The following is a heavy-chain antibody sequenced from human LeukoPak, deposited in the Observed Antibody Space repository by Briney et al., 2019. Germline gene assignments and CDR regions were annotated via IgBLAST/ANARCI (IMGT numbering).Heavy chain of an antibody. Sequence: SETLSLTCTVSGGSISSSNWWSWVRQPPGKGLEWIGEIYHSGSTNYNPSLKSRVTISVDKSKNQFSLKLSSVTAADTAVYYCARVGGSYYGDNWFDPWGQGTLVTVSS. J-gene: IGHJ5*02. CDR1: GGSISSSNW. CDR3: ARVGGSYYGDNWFDP. CDR2: IYHSGST. D-gene: IGHD1-26*01. V-gene: IGHV4-4*02.